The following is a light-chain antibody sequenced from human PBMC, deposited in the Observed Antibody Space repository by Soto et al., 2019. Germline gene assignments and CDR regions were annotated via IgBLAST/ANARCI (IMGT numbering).Light chain of an antibody. V-gene: IGKV3-15*01. Sequence: DIVMTQSPATLSVSPGEGATLSCRASQSVHSAVAWYQQRPGPTPRLLIYDASTRPTGIPDRFSGSGSGTEFTLAISSLQSEDFASYYCQQYGSWPPLTFGGGTQVEI. CDR1: QSVHSA. CDR3: QQYGSWPPLT. CDR2: DAS. J-gene: IGKJ4*01.